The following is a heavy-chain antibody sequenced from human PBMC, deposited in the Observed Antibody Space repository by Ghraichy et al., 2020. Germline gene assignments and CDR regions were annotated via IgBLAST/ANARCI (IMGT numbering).Heavy chain of an antibody. V-gene: IGHV3-20*04. CDR2: IDWNGGTT. CDR1: GFTFDNYN. Sequence: LSLTCAASGFTFDNYNMHWVRQAPGKGLEWVSGIDWNGGTTTYADSVKGRFTISRDNAKNSVSLHMNSLRAEDTALYYCTRDGPYYYFGMDVWGQGTTVTVFS. CDR3: TRDGPYYYFGMDV. J-gene: IGHJ6*02.